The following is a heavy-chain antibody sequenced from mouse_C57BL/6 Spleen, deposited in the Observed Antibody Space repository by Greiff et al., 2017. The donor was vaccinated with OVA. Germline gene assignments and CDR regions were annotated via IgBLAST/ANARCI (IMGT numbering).Heavy chain of an antibody. CDR2: IDPSDSET. J-gene: IGHJ4*01. CDR3: ARSSNYVYYAMDY. D-gene: IGHD2-5*01. V-gene: IGHV1-52*01. CDR1: GYTFTSYW. Sequence: VQLQQPGAELVRPGSSVKLSCKASGYTFTSYWMHWVKQRPIQGLEWIGNIDPSDSETHYNQKFKDKATLTVDKSSSTAYMQLSSLTSEDSAVYYCARSSNYVYYAMDYWGQGTSVTVSS.